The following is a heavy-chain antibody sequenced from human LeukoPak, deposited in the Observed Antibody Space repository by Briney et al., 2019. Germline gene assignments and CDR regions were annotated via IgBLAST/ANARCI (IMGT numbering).Heavy chain of an antibody. D-gene: IGHD6-6*01. Sequence: SETLSLTCTVSGGSISSGDYYWSWIRQPPGKGLEWIGYIYYSGSTYYSPSLKSRVTISVDTSKNQFSLKLSSVTAADTAVYYCARAPIAARLAEDAFDIWGQGTMVTVSS. V-gene: IGHV4-30-4*01. J-gene: IGHJ3*02. CDR1: GGSISSGDYY. CDR3: ARAPIAARLAEDAFDI. CDR2: IYYSGST.